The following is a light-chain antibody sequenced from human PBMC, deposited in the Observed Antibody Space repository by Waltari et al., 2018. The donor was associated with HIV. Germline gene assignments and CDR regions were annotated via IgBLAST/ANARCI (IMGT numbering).Light chain of an antibody. CDR1: RSVASS. CDR3: QQYSTWPLT. V-gene: IGKV3-15*01. CDR2: GAS. J-gene: IGKJ1*01. Sequence: EVVMTQSPATLLESPGKTANLSCRASRSVASSLSWYHQTPGRSPRLLIYGASSRASDAPPTFSGSGAGTDFSLSLSSLRSDDVGIYYCQQYSTWPLTLGRGTTVEI.